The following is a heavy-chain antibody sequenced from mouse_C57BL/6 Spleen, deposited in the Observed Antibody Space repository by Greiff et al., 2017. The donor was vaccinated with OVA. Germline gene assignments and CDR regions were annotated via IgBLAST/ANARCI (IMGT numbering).Heavy chain of an antibody. V-gene: IGHV5-4*03. CDR2: ISDGGSYT. CDR1: GFTFSSYA. J-gene: IGHJ4*01. D-gene: IGHD1-1*01. CDR3: ARKTTVVAEGAMDY. Sequence: EVKLVESGGGLVKPGGSLKLSCAASGFTFSSYAMSWVRQTPEKRLEWVATISDGGSYTYYPDNVKGRFTISRDNAKNNLYLQMSHLKSEDTAMYYCARKTTVVAEGAMDYWGQGTSVTVSS.